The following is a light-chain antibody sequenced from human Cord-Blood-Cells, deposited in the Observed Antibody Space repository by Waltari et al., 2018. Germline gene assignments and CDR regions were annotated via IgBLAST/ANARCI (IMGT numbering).Light chain of an antibody. CDR1: QSVLYSSKNKND. CDR3: QQYYSTPHT. Sequence: DIVMTQSPDSLAVSLGERATINCKSSQSVLYSSKNKNDLAWYQQKPGQPPKLLIYWASTRESGVPDRFSGSGSGTDFTLTISSLQAEDVAVYYCQQYYSTPHTFGQGTKLEIK. V-gene: IGKV4-1*01. CDR2: WAS. J-gene: IGKJ2*01.